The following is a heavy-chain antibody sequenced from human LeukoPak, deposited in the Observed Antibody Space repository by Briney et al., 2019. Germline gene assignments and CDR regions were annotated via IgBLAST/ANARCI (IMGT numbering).Heavy chain of an antibody. D-gene: IGHD5-18*01. CDR3: TREKEGYNFGLDYYYYYLDV. V-gene: IGHV3-66*01. CDR1: EVTVSSNY. Sequence: PGGSLRLSCAASEVTVSSNYMSWVRQAPGKGLEWVSVIYSGGRTYYADSVKGRFTISRDDSKNTAYLQMNSLQTEDTALYYCTREKEGYNFGLDYYYYYLDVWGKGTTVTVSS. CDR2: IYSGGRT. J-gene: IGHJ6*03.